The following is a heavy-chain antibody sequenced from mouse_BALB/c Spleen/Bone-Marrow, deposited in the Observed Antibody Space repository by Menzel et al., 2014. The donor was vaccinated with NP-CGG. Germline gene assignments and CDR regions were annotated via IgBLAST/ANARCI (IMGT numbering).Heavy chain of an antibody. CDR2: IWAGGST. J-gene: IGHJ3*01. CDR3: ARGGSSRAWFAY. CDR1: EFSLTSYG. V-gene: IGHV2-9*02. Sequence: QVQLQQSGPGLVAPSQSLSITCTVSEFSLTSYGVHWVRQPPGKGLEWLGVIWAGGSTNYNSAIMTRLSISKDNSKSQVFLKMNSLQTDDTAMYYCARGGSSRAWFAYWGQGTLVTVSA. D-gene: IGHD1-1*01.